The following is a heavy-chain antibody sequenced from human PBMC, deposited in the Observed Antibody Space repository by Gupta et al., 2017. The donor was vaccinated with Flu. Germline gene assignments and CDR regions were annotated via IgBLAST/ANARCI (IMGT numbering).Heavy chain of an antibody. V-gene: IGHV3-23*01. Sequence: EVRLLESGGGLVESGGSLRLSCAASGFTFSSNAMNWVSQAPGKGLEWVSAISDTSVYKYYANSVEGRFTISRDNSRNTLYLQMNGLRADDTAIYYCAKNLVVGGSSGFYGWDRWGQGTLVTVSS. CDR2: ISDTSVYK. D-gene: IGHD6-19*01. J-gene: IGHJ5*02. CDR1: GFTFSSNA. CDR3: AKNLVVGGSSGFYGWDR.